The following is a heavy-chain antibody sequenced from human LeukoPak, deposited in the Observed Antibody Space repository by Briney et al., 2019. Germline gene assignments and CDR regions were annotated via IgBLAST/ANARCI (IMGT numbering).Heavy chain of an antibody. CDR1: GGSFSGYY. D-gene: IGHD6-19*01. Sequence: SETLSLTCGVYGGSFSGYYWSWIRQPPEINHSGSTNYNPSLKSRVTISVDTSKNHFSLKVSSVTAADTAVYYCARNIAVAGRGDYMDVWGKGTTVTISS. V-gene: IGHV4-34*01. J-gene: IGHJ6*03. CDR3: ARNIAVAGRGDYMDV. CDR2: INHSGST.